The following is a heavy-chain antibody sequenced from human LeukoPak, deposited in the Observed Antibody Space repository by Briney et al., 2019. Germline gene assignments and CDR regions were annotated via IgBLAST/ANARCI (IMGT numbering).Heavy chain of an antibody. J-gene: IGHJ5*02. CDR2: IYISGST. CDR3: ARSYDFWSGPNWFDP. V-gene: IGHV4-4*09. D-gene: IGHD3-3*01. CDR1: GGSISSYY. Sequence: SETLSLTCTVSGGSISSYYWSWIRQPPGKGLEWIGYIYISGSTNYNPSLKSRVTISVDTSKNQFSLKLSSVTAADTAVYYCARSYDFWSGPNWFDPWGQGTLVTVSS.